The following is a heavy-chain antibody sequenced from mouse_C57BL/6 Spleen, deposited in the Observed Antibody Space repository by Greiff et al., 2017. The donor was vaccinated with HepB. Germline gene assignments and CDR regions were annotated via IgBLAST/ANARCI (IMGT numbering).Heavy chain of an antibody. J-gene: IGHJ2*01. Sequence: QVQLQQPGAELVKPGASVKMSCKASGYTFTSYWITWVKQRPGQGLEWIGDIYPGSGSTNYNEKFKSKATLTVDTSSSTAYMQLSSLTSEDSAVYYCARGIYYYGSVGYWGQGTTLTVSS. CDR1: GYTFTSYW. CDR2: IYPGSGST. CDR3: ARGIYYYGSVGY. V-gene: IGHV1-55*01. D-gene: IGHD1-1*01.